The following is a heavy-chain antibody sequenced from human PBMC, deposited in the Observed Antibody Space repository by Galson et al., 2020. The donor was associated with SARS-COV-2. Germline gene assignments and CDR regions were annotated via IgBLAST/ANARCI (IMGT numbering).Heavy chain of an antibody. Sequence: QAGGSLRLSCAASGFTFSSYGMHWVRQAPGKGLEWVAVISYDGSNKYYADSVKGRFTISRDNSKNMLYLQMNSLRAEDTAVYYCARDLRYFDWLFHSDYYYYGMDVWGQGTTVTVSS. D-gene: IGHD3-9*01. CDR1: GFTFSSYG. J-gene: IGHJ6*02. CDR3: ARDLRYFDWLFHSDYYYYGMDV. V-gene: IGHV3-30*03. CDR2: ISYDGSNK.